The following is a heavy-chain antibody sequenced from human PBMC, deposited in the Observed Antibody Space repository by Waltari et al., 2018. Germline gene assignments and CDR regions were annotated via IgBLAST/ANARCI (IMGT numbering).Heavy chain of an antibody. D-gene: IGHD1-1*01. V-gene: IGHV3-23*01. CDR2: ISGSGGST. Sequence: EVQLLESGGGLVQPGGSLRLSCAASGFTFSSYAMSRVRPAPGKGLEWVSAISGSGGSTYYADSVKGRFTISRDNSKNTLYLQMNSLRAEDTAVYYCAKNQGGNGAGYDAFDIWGQGTMVTVSS. CDR1: GFTFSSYA. CDR3: AKNQGGNGAGYDAFDI. J-gene: IGHJ3*02.